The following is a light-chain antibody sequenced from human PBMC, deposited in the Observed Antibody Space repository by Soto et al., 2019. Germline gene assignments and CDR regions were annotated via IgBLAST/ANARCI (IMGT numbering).Light chain of an antibody. V-gene: IGKV3D-15*01. Sequence: EIAMTQSSATLSVSAGERTTLSCRARQSVRSNLAWYQQKPGQAPRLLIYDASTRATGIPARFSGSGSGTEFILTISSLQSEDFGVYYCQQYNNWPPITFGQGTRLEI. CDR1: QSVRSN. CDR2: DAS. J-gene: IGKJ5*01. CDR3: QQYNNWPPIT.